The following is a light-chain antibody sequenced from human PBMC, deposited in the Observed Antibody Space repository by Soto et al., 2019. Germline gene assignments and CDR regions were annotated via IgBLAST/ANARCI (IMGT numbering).Light chain of an antibody. CDR3: QVWDSSIVL. J-gene: IGLJ2*01. V-gene: IGLV3-9*01. CDR1: NIGTKN. Sequence: SYELTQPLSVSVALGQTARITCGGNNIGTKNVHWYQQKARQAPVLVIYRDNNRPSGIPERFSGSNSGNTATLTISRAQGGDEADYYCQVWDSSIVLFGGGTKVTVL. CDR2: RDN.